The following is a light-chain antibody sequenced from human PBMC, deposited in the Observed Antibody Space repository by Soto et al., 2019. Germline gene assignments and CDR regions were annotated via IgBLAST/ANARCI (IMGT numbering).Light chain of an antibody. CDR2: AAS. CDR1: QSVSSNY. J-gene: IGKJ1*01. CDR3: QQYGSSPWM. Sequence: EIVLTQSPGTLSLSPGERATLSCRASQSVSSNYLAWYQQKPGQAPNLLIYAASSRATGIPDRFSGSGSGTDFTLTISRLEPDDFAVYFCQQYGSSPWMFGQGTKVEIK. V-gene: IGKV3-20*01.